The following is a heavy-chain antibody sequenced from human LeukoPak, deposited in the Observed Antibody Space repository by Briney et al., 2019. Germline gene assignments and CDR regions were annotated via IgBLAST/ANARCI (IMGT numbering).Heavy chain of an antibody. CDR1: GFTFSSYS. CDR2: ISYDGSNK. V-gene: IGHV3-30*03. D-gene: IGHD3-3*01. J-gene: IGHJ4*02. CDR3: ARDAGFGVVILDYFDY. Sequence: GGSLRLSCAASGFTFSSYSMNWVRQAPGKGLEWVAVISYDGSNKYYADSVKGRFTISRDNSKNTLYLQMNSLRAEDTAVYYCARDAGFGVVILDYFDYWGQGTLVTVSS.